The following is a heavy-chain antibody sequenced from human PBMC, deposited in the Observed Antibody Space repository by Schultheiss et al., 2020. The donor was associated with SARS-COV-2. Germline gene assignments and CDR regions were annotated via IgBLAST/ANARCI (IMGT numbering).Heavy chain of an antibody. CDR1: GYTFTSYY. V-gene: IGHV1-46*01. CDR3: ARGGLRRSSSTGRGCGFDY. CDR2: INPSGGST. J-gene: IGHJ4*02. D-gene: IGHD6-13*01. Sequence: ASVKVSCKASGYTFTSYYMHWVRQAPGQGLEWMVIINPSGGSTSYAQKFQGRVTMTRDTSTSTVYMELSSLRSEDTAVYYCARGGLRRSSSTGRGCGFDYWGQGTLVTVSS.